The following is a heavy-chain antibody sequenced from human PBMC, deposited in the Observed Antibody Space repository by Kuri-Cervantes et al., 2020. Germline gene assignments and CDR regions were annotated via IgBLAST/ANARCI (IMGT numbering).Heavy chain of an antibody. CDR3: ARGPPNDY. Sequence: GGSLRLSCAATGFTFSSYWMHWVRQAPGKGLMWVSRINTDGTTINYADSVKGRFTISRDNAKSSLYLQMNSLRAEDTAVYYCARGPPNDYWGQGTLVTVSS. CDR2: INTDGTTI. V-gene: IGHV3-74*01. CDR1: GFTFSSYW. J-gene: IGHJ4*02.